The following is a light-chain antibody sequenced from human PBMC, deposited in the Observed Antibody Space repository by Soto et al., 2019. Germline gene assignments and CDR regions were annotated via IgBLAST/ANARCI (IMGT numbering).Light chain of an antibody. CDR2: DAS. CDR3: QQYNNLPYT. Sequence: DIQMTQSPSSLSASLGDRVTITCQASQAISKYLHWYHQRPGKAPILVIYDASNLEAGAPSRFSGGGSGTSFTLSISSLQPEDIGTYFCQQYNNLPYTFGQGKKRDIK. CDR1: QAISKY. V-gene: IGKV1-33*01. J-gene: IGKJ2*01.